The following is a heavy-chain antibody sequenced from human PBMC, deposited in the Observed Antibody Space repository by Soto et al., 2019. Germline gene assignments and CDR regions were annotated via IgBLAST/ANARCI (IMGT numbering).Heavy chain of an antibody. J-gene: IGHJ4*02. Sequence: PGGSLRLSCAASGFAFSSYSMNWVRQAPGKGLEWVSSISSSSSYIYYADSVKGRFTISRVNAKNSLYLQMNSLRAEDTAVYYCASHPRDSSGYWYYFDYWGQGTLVTVSS. CDR3: ASHPRDSSGYWYYFDY. CDR2: ISSSSSYI. V-gene: IGHV3-21*01. D-gene: IGHD3-22*01. CDR1: GFAFSSYS.